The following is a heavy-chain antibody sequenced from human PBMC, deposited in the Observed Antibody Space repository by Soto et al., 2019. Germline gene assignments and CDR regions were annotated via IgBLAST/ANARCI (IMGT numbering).Heavy chain of an antibody. CDR3: ARLGSGSYYGYYYGMDV. Sequence: KPSETLSLTCSASGGSITSSSHFWGWVRQPPGKGLEWIGSIYYSGSTYYNPSLKSRVTISVDTSKNQFSLKLSSVTAADTAVYYCARLGSGSYYGYYYGMDVWGQGTTVTVSS. CDR1: GGSITSSSHF. V-gene: IGHV4-39*01. CDR2: IYYSGST. J-gene: IGHJ6*02. D-gene: IGHD1-26*01.